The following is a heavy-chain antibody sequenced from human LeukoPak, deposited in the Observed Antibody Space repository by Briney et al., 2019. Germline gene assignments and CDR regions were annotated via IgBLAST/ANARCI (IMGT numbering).Heavy chain of an antibody. CDR3: ASTNSLDN. V-gene: IGHV3-7*01. D-gene: IGHD2-8*01. CDR1: GFTFSSYA. CDR2: IKQDGSAK. Sequence: PGGSLRLSCAASGFTFSSYAMHWVRQAPGKGLEWVANIKQDGSAKFYEDSVKGRFTISRDNAKNSLYLQMNSLRVDDTAVYYCASTNSLDNWGQGTLVTVSS. J-gene: IGHJ4*02.